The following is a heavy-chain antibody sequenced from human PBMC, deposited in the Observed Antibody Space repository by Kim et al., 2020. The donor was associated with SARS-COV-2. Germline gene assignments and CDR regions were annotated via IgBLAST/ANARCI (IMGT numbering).Heavy chain of an antibody. CDR1: GGTFSSYA. Sequence: SVKVSCKASGGTFSSYAISWVRQAPGQGLEWMGRIIPILGIANYAQKFQGRVTITADKSTSTAYMELSSLRSEDTAVYYCATPAPKYSNSNYYYYMDVWGKGTTVTVSS. V-gene: IGHV1-69*04. J-gene: IGHJ6*03. D-gene: IGHD4-4*01. CDR2: IIPILGIA. CDR3: ATPAPKYSNSNYYYYMDV.